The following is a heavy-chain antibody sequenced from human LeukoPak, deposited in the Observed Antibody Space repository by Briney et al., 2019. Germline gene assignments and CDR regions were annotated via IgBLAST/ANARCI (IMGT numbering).Heavy chain of an antibody. CDR3: ARRYFDL. V-gene: IGHV3-7*03. CDR1: GCSFSSYW. CDR2: IKQDGSEK. J-gene: IGHJ3*01. Sequence: GGALTLSCAASGCSFSSYWMSWVRQAPGKGLEWVANIKQDGSEKYYVDSVKGRFAISRDNTKNSLYLHMNSLRAEDTAVYYCARRYFDLWGQGTMVTVSS.